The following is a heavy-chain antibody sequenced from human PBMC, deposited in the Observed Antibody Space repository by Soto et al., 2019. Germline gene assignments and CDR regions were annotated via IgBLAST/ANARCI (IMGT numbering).Heavy chain of an antibody. D-gene: IGHD3-3*01. CDR2: IYPGDSDT. J-gene: IGHJ6*02. CDR3: ARLVGSRPITIESDYYYGLDF. CDR1: GYSFTSYW. Sequence: PGESLKISCKGSGYSFTSYWIGWVRQMPGKGLEWMGIIYPGDSDTRYSPSFQGQVTISADKSISTAYLQWSSLKASDTAMYYCARLVGSRPITIESDYYYGLDFSGQATTVTVAS. V-gene: IGHV5-51*01.